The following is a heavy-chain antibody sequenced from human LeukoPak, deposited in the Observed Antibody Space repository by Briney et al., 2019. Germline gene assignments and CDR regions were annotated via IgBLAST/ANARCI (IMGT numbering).Heavy chain of an antibody. CDR3: ARLSFVGSGIPGDY. CDR2: IYPGDAGT. CDR1: GYIFTSYC. V-gene: IGHV5-51*01. D-gene: IGHD3-10*01. Sequence: GEALKISCKGSGYIFTSYCNGWGRQMPGKGREGMGTIYPGDAGTRYSPSFQGQVTISADRSISTPYLQLSSLKAEDTAMYYCARLSFVGSGIPGDYWGQGTLVNVSS. J-gene: IGHJ4*02.